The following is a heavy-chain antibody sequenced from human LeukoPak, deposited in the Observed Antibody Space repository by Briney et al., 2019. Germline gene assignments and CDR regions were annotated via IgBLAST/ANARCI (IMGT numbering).Heavy chain of an antibody. CDR3: ARARNEILAGYYSFDY. V-gene: IGHV4-4*02. D-gene: IGHD3-9*01. CDR2: IYHSGNT. Sequence: SETLSLTCTVPGGSISSNNWWSWVRLPPGKGLEWIGEIYHSGNTNYNPSLKSRVTISGDTSKNQFSLRLSSVTAADTAVYYCARARNEILAGYYSFDYWGQGILVTVSP. CDR1: GGSISSNNW. J-gene: IGHJ4*02.